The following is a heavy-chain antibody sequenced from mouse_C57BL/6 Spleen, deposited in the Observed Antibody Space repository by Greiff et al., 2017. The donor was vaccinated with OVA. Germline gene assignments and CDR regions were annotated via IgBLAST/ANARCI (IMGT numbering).Heavy chain of an antibody. V-gene: IGHV1-18*01. J-gene: IGHJ3*01. D-gene: IGHD2-1*01. CDR2: INPNNGGT. CDR3: ARSDGNSFAY. Sequence: VHVKQSGPELVKPGASVKIPCKASGYTFTDYNMDWVKQSHGKSLEWIGDINPNNGGTIYNQKFKGKATLTVDKSSSTAYMELRSLTSEDTAVYYCARSDGNSFAYWGQGTLVTVSA. CDR1: GYTFTDYN.